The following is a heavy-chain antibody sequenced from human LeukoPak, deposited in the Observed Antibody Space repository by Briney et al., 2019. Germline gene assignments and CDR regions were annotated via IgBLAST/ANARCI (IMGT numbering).Heavy chain of an antibody. V-gene: IGHV4-61*08. J-gene: IGHJ4*02. CDR1: GGSISSGDYY. CDR2: MYYSGST. Sequence: SETLSLTCTVSGGSISSGDYYWSWIRQPPGKGLEWIGYMYYSGSTNYNPSLKSRVTISVDTSKNQFSLKLSSVTAADTAVYYCARIKYSSGWHSYYFDYWGQGTLVTVSS. CDR3: ARIKYSSGWHSYYFDY. D-gene: IGHD6-19*01.